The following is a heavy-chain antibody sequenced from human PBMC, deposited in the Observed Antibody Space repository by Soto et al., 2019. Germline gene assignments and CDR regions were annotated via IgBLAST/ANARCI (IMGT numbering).Heavy chain of an antibody. V-gene: IGHV1-2*04. D-gene: IGHD3-16*02. CDR2: INPNTGGT. Sequence: QVQVVQSGAAVKKPGASVTFSCKASGYTFTAYYVHWVRQAPGQGLEWMGWINPNTGGTKFVPKFQGWVTMSTDTSISTADMEVSRLRADDTAVYYCARGSRYSLDHWGQGTLITVSS. CDR1: GYTFTAYY. J-gene: IGHJ4*02. CDR3: ARGSRYSLDH.